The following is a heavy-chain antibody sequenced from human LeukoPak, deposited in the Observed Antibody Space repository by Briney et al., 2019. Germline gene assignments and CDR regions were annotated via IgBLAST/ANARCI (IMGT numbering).Heavy chain of an antibody. CDR2: MWTRGST. D-gene: IGHD2-8*01. Sequence: SETPSLICTVSGGSISSDYWSWIRQPAGKGLEWIGRMWTRGSTNYNPSLKSRVSMSIDTTKKQFSLRLSSVTAADTAVYYCARDQSNALGRTSYDYWGQGTLVTVSS. V-gene: IGHV4-4*07. CDR1: GGSISSDY. J-gene: IGHJ4*02. CDR3: ARDQSNALGRTSYDY.